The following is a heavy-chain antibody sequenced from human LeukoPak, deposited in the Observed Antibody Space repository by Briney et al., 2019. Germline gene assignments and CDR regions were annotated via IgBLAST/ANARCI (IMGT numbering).Heavy chain of an antibody. J-gene: IGHJ4*02. CDR2: INPSGTT. D-gene: IGHD3-16*01. CDR3: ARGLYYGRYYFDY. Sequence: SETLSLTCAVSGGSFSNYYWSWIRQSPGKGLEWIGEINPSGTTKDNPSLKSRVTLSVDTSQNQFSLNLSSVTAADTAVYYCARGLYYGRYYFDYWGQGTLVTVSS. CDR1: GGSFSNYY. V-gene: IGHV4-34*01.